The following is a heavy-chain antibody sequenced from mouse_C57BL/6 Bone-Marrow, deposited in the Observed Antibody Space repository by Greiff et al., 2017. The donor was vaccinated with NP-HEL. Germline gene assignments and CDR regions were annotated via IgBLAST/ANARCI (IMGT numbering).Heavy chain of an antibody. V-gene: IGHV1-50*01. J-gene: IGHJ2*01. D-gene: IGHD1-1*01. CDR1: GSTFPSYW. CDR2: IDPSDSYT. CDR3: ARDYGSSWDYFDY. Sequence: QVQLQQPGAELVKPGASVKLSCKASGSTFPSYWMQWVKQRPGQGLEWIGEIDPSDSYTNYNQKFKGKATLTVDPSSSTAYMQLSSLTSEDSAVYYCARDYGSSWDYFDYWGQGTTLTVSS.